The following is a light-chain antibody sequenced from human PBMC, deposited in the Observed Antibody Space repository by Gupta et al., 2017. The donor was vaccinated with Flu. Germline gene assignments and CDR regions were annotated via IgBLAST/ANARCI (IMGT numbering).Light chain of an antibody. V-gene: IGKV3-11*01. CDR2: DAS. CDR3: QKRSNWPLYT. CDR1: QSVGTY. Sequence: EIVLTPSPAPLSLSPGERATLSCRASQSVGTYLAWYQQKPGQTPRLLIYDASNRATGIPARFSGSGSGTDFTLTISRLEPEDFAVYYCQKRSNWPLYTFGQGTRLEIK. J-gene: IGKJ2*01.